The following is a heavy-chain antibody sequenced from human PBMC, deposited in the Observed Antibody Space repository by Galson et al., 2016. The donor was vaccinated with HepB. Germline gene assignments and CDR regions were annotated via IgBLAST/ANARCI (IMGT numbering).Heavy chain of an antibody. J-gene: IGHJ1*01. CDR3: AVYSFPIAAAGPARSLQH. CDR2: INSDGSST. D-gene: IGHD6-13*01. Sequence: SLRLSCAASGFTFSSPWMHWVRQAPGKGLVWVSRINSDGSSTNYADSVEGRFTISRDNAKNTLYLQMNSLRAEDTAVYYCAVYSFPIAAAGPARSLQHWGQGTLVTVSS. V-gene: IGHV3-74*01. CDR1: GFTFSSPW.